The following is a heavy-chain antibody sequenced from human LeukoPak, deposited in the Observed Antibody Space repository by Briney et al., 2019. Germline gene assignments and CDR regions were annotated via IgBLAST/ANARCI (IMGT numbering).Heavy chain of an antibody. V-gene: IGHV4-4*07. CDR2: IYSSGST. Sequence: SETLSLTCTVSGGSISSYYWSWIRQPAGKGLEWIGRIYSSGSTNYNPSLKSRVTMSLDTSKNQFSLRLSSVTAADTAVYYCAREMEARSSNAFDIWGQGTMVTVSS. J-gene: IGHJ3*02. CDR1: GGSISSYY. D-gene: IGHD1-26*01. CDR3: AREMEARSSNAFDI.